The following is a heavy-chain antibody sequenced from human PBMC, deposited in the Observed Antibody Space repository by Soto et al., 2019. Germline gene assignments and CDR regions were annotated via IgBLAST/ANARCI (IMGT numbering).Heavy chain of an antibody. Sequence: GGSLRLSCEASGFTFTTHAMNWVRQAPGKGLEWVSGISGSGAGTYYADSVKGRFTISRDNSKNTLYLQMSGLRAEDAAVYYCAKGPTVFGAVISFDYYYGMYVWGQGTPVTVSS. J-gene: IGHJ6*02. CDR3: AKGPTVFGAVISFDYYYGMYV. CDR1: GFTFTTHA. D-gene: IGHD3-3*01. V-gene: IGHV3-23*01. CDR2: ISGSGAGT.